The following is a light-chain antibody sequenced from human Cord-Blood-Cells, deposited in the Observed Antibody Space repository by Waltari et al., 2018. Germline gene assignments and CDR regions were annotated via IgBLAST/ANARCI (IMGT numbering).Light chain of an antibody. J-gene: IGLJ2*01. CDR2: SNN. CDR3: AAWDDSLNGVV. Sequence: QSVLTQPPSASGTPGQRVTISCSGSSSNLGSNTVNWYQQHPGTAPKLLIYSNNQRPSGVPDRCSGSKSGTSASLAISGLQSEDEADYYCAAWDDSLNGVVFGGGTKLTVL. CDR1: SSNLGSNT. V-gene: IGLV1-44*01.